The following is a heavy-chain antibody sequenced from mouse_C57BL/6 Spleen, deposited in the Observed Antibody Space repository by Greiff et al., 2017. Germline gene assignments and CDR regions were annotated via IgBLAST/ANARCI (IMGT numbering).Heavy chain of an antibody. J-gene: IGHJ2*01. CDR3: TPLRGRSWYYFDY. CDR2: IDPENGDT. Sequence: VQLQQSGAELVRPGASVKLSCTASGFNIKDDYMHWVKQRPEQGLEGIGWIDPENGDTEYASKFKGMATITADTSANTSYLQLSSRTSEDTAVYYCTPLRGRSWYYFDYWGQGTTLTVSS. CDR1: GFNIKDDY. D-gene: IGHD1-1*02. V-gene: IGHV14-4*01.